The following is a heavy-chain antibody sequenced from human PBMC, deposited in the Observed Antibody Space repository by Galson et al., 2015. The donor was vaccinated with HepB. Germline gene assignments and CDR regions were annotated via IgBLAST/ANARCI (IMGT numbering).Heavy chain of an antibody. CDR2: IIPILGIA. CDR1: GGTFSSYA. Sequence: SVKVSCKASGGTFSSYAISWVRQAPGQGLEWMGRIIPILGIANYAQKFQGRVTITADKSTSTAYMELSSLRSEDTAVYYCATTQGNYYGSGSYYKGGVYFDYWGQGTLVTVSS. D-gene: IGHD3-10*01. V-gene: IGHV1-69*04. J-gene: IGHJ4*02. CDR3: ATTQGNYYGSGSYYKGGVYFDY.